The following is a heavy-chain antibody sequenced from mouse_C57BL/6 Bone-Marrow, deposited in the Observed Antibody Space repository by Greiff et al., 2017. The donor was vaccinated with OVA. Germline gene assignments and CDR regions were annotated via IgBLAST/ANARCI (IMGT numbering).Heavy chain of an antibody. V-gene: IGHV1-74*01. CDR1: GYTFTSYW. D-gene: IGHD1-1*01. CDR2: IHPSDSDT. Sequence: QVQLKQPGAELVKPGASVKVSCKASGYTFTSYWMHWVKQRPGQGLEWIGRIHPSDSDTNYNQKFKGKATLTVDKSSSTAYMPLSSLTSEDSAVYYCAIWDLLRSHFDYWGQGTTLTVSS. CDR3: AIWDLLRSHFDY. J-gene: IGHJ2*01.